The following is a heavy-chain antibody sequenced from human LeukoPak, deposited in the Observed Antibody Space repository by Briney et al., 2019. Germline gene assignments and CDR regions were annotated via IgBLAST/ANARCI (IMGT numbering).Heavy chain of an antibody. J-gene: IGHJ4*02. CDR2: ISAYNGDT. V-gene: IGHV1-18*01. CDR1: GYTFSTYV. D-gene: IGHD2-15*01. CDR3: AAHCSGGSCAHRPFDY. Sequence: ASVKVSCKASGYTFSTYVITWVRQAPGQGLEWMGSISAYNGDTTYSQKVRGRVTLTTDTSTNTAYMELRSLSSDDTALYYCAAHCSGGSCAHRPFDYWGQGTLVTVSS.